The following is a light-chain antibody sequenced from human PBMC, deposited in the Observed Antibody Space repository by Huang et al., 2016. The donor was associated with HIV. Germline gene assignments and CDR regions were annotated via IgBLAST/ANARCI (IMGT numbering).Light chain of an antibody. CDR3: QQYNNWPPRS. CDR2: GAS. CDR1: QRVSSN. J-gene: IGKJ1*01. Sequence: EIVMTQSPATLSVSPGERATLSCRASQRVSSNLAWYQQKLGQAPRLLIYGASTRATGIPARFSGSGSGTEFTLTISSLQSEDFAVYYCQQYNNWPPRSFGQGTKVEIK. V-gene: IGKV3-15*01.